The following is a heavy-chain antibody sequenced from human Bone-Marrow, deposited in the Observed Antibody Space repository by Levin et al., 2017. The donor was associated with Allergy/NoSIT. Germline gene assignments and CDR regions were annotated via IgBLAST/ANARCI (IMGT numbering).Heavy chain of an antibody. D-gene: IGHD7-27*01. CDR1: GGSFRGYY. Sequence: SQTLSLPCAVYGGSFRGYYWTWIRQPPGKGLEWVGEINHSGSTNYNPSLKSRVTISVDTSKNQFSLKLSSVTAADTAVYYCARNLTGASPYFDYWGQGTLVTVSS. V-gene: IGHV4-34*01. J-gene: IGHJ4*02. CDR2: INHSGST. CDR3: ARNLTGASPYFDY.